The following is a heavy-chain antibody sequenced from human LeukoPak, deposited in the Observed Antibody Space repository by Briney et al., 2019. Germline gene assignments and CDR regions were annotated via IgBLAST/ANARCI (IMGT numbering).Heavy chain of an antibody. V-gene: IGHV3-7*01. CDR1: GFTFSSYW. Sequence: PGGSLRLSCAASGFTFSSYWMSWVRQAPGKGLEWVANIKQDGSEKYYVDSVKGRFTISRDNAKNTLYLQMNSLRAEDTAVYYCAKQVGGYYYMDVWGKGTTVTVSS. D-gene: IGHD2-15*01. CDR2: IKQDGSEK. J-gene: IGHJ6*03. CDR3: AKQVGGYYYMDV.